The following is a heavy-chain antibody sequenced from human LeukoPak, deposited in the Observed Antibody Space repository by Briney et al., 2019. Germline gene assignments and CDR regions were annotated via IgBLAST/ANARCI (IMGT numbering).Heavy chain of an antibody. CDR1: GYSFTSYW. D-gene: IGHD4-17*01. CDR3: SLYGDYFDY. Sequence: GESLKISCKGSGYSFTSYWISWVRQMPGKGLEWMGRIDPSDSYTNYSPSFQGHVTISADKSVSTAYLQWSSLKASDTAMYYCSLYGDYFDYWGQGTLVTVSS. J-gene: IGHJ4*02. CDR2: IDPSDSYT. V-gene: IGHV5-10-1*01.